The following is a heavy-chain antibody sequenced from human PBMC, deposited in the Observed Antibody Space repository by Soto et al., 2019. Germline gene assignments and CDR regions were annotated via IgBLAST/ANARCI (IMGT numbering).Heavy chain of an antibody. CDR2: IYYSGST. Sequence: PSEILSLPCTVSGGSSSSSSYYWGWIRQPPGKGLEWIGSIYYSGSTYYNPSLKSRVTISVDTSKNQFSLKLSSVTAADTAVYYCAKDFYGSDIPFDYWGQGTLVTVSS. J-gene: IGHJ4*02. V-gene: IGHV4-39*01. D-gene: IGHD3-10*01. CDR3: AKDFYGSDIPFDY. CDR1: GGSSSSSSYY.